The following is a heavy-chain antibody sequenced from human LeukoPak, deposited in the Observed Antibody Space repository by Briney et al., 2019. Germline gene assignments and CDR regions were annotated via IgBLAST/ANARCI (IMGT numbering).Heavy chain of an antibody. D-gene: IGHD3-10*01. CDR3: ARGRGLTLSYHYFDY. CDR2: ISSGTSTT. J-gene: IGHJ4*02. V-gene: IGHV3-48*02. Sequence: PGGSLILSCAASGFTFSPLGMNWVRQAPGRGLEWVSYISSGTSTTYYADSVKGRFTISRDNAKNSLYLQMNSLRDEDTAVYYCARGRGLTLSYHYFDYWGQGTLVTVSS. CDR1: GFTFSPLG.